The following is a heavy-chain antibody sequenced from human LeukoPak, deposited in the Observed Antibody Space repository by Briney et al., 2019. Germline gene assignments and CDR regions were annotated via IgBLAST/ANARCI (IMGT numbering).Heavy chain of an antibody. Sequence: SETLSLTCVVYGESFSGYSWSWIRQPPGKGLEWIGEINHSGSTNYNPSLKSRVTISVDTSKNQFSLKLSSVTAADTAVYYCARGRSNYVPFDYWGQGTLVTVSS. CDR3: ARGRSNYVPFDY. CDR1: GESFSGYS. V-gene: IGHV4-34*01. J-gene: IGHJ4*02. CDR2: INHSGST. D-gene: IGHD4-11*01.